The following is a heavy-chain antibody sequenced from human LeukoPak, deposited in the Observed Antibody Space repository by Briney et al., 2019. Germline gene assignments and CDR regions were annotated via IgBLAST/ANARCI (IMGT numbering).Heavy chain of an antibody. J-gene: IGHJ3*02. CDR1: GFTFSSYG. Sequence: GGSLRLSCAASGFTFSSYGMHWIRQAPGKGLEWVAVMSNDGSLRYHADSVKGRFTISRDNAKNSLYLQMNSLRPEDTALYYCAKDSVGWPRSSSAFDIWGQGTRVTVSS. V-gene: IGHV3-30*18. D-gene: IGHD5-12*01. CDR2: MSNDGSLR. CDR3: AKDSVGWPRSSSAFDI.